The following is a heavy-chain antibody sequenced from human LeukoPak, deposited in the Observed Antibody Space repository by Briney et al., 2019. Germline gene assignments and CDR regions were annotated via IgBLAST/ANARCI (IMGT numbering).Heavy chain of an antibody. V-gene: IGHV4-59*11. CDR2: IYYSGST. CDR1: GGSFSNRY. CDR3: ARSILHSGGSCCWYYFDY. Sequence: SETLSLTCTVSGGSFSNRYWSWLRQSPGKGLEWIGFIYYSGSTGYNPSLNSRVTFSIDTSKSQFSLHLNSVTAADTAVYYCARSILHSGGSCCWYYFDYWGQGALVTVSS. J-gene: IGHJ4*02. D-gene: IGHD2-15*01.